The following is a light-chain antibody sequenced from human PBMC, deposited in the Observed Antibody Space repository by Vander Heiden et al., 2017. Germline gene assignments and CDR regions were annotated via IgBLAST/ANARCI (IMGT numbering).Light chain of an antibody. Sequence: IQMTQSPSSLSASVGDRVTITYQASQDISNYLNWYQQKPGKAPKLLIYDASNLETGVPSRFSGSGSGTDFTFTISSLQPEDIATYYCQQYDNLPMYTFGQGTKLEIK. CDR2: DAS. J-gene: IGKJ2*01. CDR1: QDISNY. V-gene: IGKV1-33*01. CDR3: QQYDNLPMYT.